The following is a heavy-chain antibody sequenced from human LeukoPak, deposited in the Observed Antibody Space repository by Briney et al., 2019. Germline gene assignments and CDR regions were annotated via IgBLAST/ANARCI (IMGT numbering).Heavy chain of an antibody. CDR1: GGTFSSYA. CDR3: ARGRSDIVVVPAARRNYYYYGMDV. CDR2: IIPIFGTA. Sequence: ASVKVSCKASGGTFSSYAISWVRQAPGQGLEWMGGIIPIFGTANYAQKFQGRVTITADEYTSTAYMELSSLRSEDTAVYYCARGRSDIVVVPAARRNYYYYGMDVWGKGTTVTVSS. D-gene: IGHD2-2*01. J-gene: IGHJ6*04. V-gene: IGHV1-69*13.